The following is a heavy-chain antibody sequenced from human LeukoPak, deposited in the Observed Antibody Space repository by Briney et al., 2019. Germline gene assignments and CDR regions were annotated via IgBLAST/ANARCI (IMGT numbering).Heavy chain of an antibody. D-gene: IGHD6-13*01. CDR1: GFTFSSYA. J-gene: IGHJ5*02. V-gene: IGHV3-21*01. CDR3: ARGGSSWYLGFDP. CDR2: ISSSSSYI. Sequence: GGSLRLSCAASGFTFSSYAMNWVRQAPGKGLEWVSSISSSSSYIYYTDSVKGRFTISRDNAKNSLYLQMNSLRAEDTAVYYCARGGSSWYLGFDPWGQGTLVTVSS.